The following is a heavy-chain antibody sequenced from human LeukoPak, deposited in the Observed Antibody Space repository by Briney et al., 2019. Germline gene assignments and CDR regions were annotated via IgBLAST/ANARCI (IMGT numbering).Heavy chain of an antibody. CDR2: IYYSGST. D-gene: IGHD4-17*01. V-gene: IGHV4-30-4*07. CDR3: ARGDGDYGTLDY. J-gene: IGHJ4*02. CDR1: GGSISSGGYS. Sequence: PSETLSLTCAVSGGSISSGGYSWSWIRQPPGKGLEWIGYIYYSGSTYYNPSLKSRVTISVDTSKNQFSLKLSSVTAADTAVYYCARGDGDYGTLDYWGQGTLVTVSS.